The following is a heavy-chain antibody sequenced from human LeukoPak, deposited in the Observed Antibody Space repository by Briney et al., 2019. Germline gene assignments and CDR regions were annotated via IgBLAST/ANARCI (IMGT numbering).Heavy chain of an antibody. Sequence: GGSLRLSCAASGFTFSSYAMTWVRQAPGKGLEWVSSITAGGFGTYYADSVMGRFTISRDNSKNTLFLQMNSLRAEDTAIYHCANNLSSTVVTVWHYWGQGPLVPVSS. CDR3: ANNLSSTVVTVWHY. V-gene: IGHV3-23*01. D-gene: IGHD4-23*01. CDR1: GFTFSSYA. CDR2: ITAGGFGT. J-gene: IGHJ4*02.